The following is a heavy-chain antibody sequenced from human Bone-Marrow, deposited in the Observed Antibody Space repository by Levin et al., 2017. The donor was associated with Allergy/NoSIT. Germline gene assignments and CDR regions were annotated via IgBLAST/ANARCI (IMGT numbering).Heavy chain of an antibody. CDR1: GFTFSGYH. D-gene: IGHD3-22*01. V-gene: IGHV3-11*01. CDR2: ITSSTTTI. CDR3: ARNNGDYYDSVGYGPLYLES. Sequence: GGSLRLSCEASGFTFSGYHMSWVRQAPGKGLECISYITSSTTTIYYADSVKGRFTISRDNAKNSVYLQMNSLRADDPAVYSFARNNGDYYDSVGYGPLYLESWGRGTLVTVSS. J-gene: IGHJ4*02.